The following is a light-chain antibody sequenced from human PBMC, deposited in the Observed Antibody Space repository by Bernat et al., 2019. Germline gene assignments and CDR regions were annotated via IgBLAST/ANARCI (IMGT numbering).Light chain of an antibody. Sequence: QSALTQPASVSGSPGQSITISYTGTSSDVGGYNYVSWYQQHPGKAPKLMIYDVSHRPPEVSNRFSGSKSDNTASLPFSGLQAEDEADYYSSSYTSSSTLVFGGRHKLTDL. CDR1: SSDVGGYNY. J-gene: IGLJ3*02. CDR3: SSYTSSSTLV. V-gene: IGLV2-14*03. CDR2: DVS.